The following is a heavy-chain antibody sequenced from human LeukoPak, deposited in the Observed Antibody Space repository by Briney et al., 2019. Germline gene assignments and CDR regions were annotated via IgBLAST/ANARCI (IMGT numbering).Heavy chain of an antibody. CDR1: GVSFSGYY. D-gene: IGHD5-12*01. CDR3: ARRYSGSDY. V-gene: IGHV4-34*01. Sequence: PSETLSLTCAVYGVSFSGYYWSWIRQPPGKGLEWIGEINHSGSTNYNPSLKSRVTISVDTSKNQFSLKLSSVTAADTAVYYCARRYSGSDYWGQGTLVTVSS. CDR2: INHSGST. J-gene: IGHJ4*02.